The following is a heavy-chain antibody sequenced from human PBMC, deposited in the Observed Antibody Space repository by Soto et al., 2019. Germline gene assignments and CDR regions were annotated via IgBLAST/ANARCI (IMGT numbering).Heavy chain of an antibody. Sequence: GGSLRLSCAASGFTFTRYSMNWVRQAPGKGLEWVSSISSTTHYIYYADSMRGRFTISRDNAKNAVYLEMNSLRAEETAVYYCSRGSEDLTSNFDYWGQGTLVTVSS. J-gene: IGHJ4*02. CDR1: GFTFTRYS. V-gene: IGHV3-21*06. CDR3: SRGSEDLTSNFDY. CDR2: ISSTTHYI.